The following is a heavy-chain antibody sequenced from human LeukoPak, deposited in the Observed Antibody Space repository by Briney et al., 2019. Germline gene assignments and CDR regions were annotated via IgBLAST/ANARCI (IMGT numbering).Heavy chain of an antibody. CDR1: GYTFTGYY. CDR2: INPNSGGT. CDR3: ARPDSYGYGPLDY. D-gene: IGHD5-18*01. V-gene: IGHV1-2*02. Sequence: ASVKVSCKASGYTFTGYYMHWVRQAPGQGLEWMGWINPNSGGTNYAQKFQGRVTMTRDTSISTAYMELSRLRSDDTAVYYCARPDSYGYGPLDYWGQGTLVTVSS. J-gene: IGHJ4*02.